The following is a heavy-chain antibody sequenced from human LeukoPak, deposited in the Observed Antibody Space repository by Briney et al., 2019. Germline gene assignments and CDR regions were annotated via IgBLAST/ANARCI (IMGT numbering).Heavy chain of an antibody. V-gene: IGHV3-7*04. J-gene: IGHJ4*02. Sequence: GGSLRLSCVASGFPFSSYWMTWVRQAPGKGLEWVASIKQDGSKKSYVDSVKGRFTISRDNAKNSLYLQMNSLRAEDTAIYYCTRVGYIDEGIDYWGQGTLVTVSS. D-gene: IGHD5-24*01. CDR1: GFPFSSYW. CDR2: IKQDGSKK. CDR3: TRVGYIDEGIDY.